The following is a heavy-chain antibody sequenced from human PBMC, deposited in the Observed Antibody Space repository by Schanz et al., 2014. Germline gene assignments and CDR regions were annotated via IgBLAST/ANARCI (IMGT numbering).Heavy chain of an antibody. J-gene: IGHJ6*02. Sequence: VQVVESGGGLVQPGGSLRLSCAASGFTFSTYAMHWVRQAPGKGLEWVAYISNDGSSKYYADSVKGRFTISRDNAKNSLYLQMNSLRAEDTAVYYCARPLGPNYYYYGLDVWGQGTTVTVSS. CDR1: GFTFSTYA. CDR2: ISNDGSSK. CDR3: ARPLGPNYYYYGLDV. V-gene: IGHV3-30*07.